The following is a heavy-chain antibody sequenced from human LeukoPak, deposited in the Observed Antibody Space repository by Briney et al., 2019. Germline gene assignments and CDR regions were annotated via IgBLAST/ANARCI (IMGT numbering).Heavy chain of an antibody. V-gene: IGHV1-2*02. D-gene: IGHD6-19*01. CDR1: GHTFTSYG. J-gene: IGHJ4*02. CDR3: ARDQAGSSGSGFLFDY. Sequence: GASVKVSCKASGHTFTSYGISWVRQAPGQGLEWMGWINPNSGGTNYAQKFQGRVTMTRDTSISTAYMELSRLRSDDTAVYYCARDQAGSSGSGFLFDYWGQGTLVTVSS. CDR2: INPNSGGT.